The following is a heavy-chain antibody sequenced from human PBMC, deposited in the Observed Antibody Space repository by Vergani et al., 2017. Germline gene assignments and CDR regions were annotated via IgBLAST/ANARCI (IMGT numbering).Heavy chain of an antibody. CDR2: IIPILGTA. CDR3: ASDPSNWGPGSFDI. CDR1: GGTFSSYS. J-gene: IGHJ3*02. D-gene: IGHD7-27*01. Sequence: QVQLVQSGAEVKKPGSSVKVSCKASGGTFSSYSISWVRQAPGQGLEWMGGIIPILGTANDAQKFQGRVTITADKSTSTAYMELSSLRSEDTAVYYCASDPSNWGPGSFDIWGQGTMVTVSS. V-gene: IGHV1-69*06.